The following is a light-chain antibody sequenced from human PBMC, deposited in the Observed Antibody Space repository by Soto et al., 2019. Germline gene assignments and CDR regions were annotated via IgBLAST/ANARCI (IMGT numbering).Light chain of an antibody. V-gene: IGKV3-20*01. Sequence: EIVLTQSPGTLSLSPEQRATLACRASRSVTSNYLAWYQQIPGQAPRLLIYGAASRATGIPDRFSGSGSGTDFTLTISRLEPEDYAVYYCQQYGSSPPTTFGQGTRLEIK. CDR2: GAA. CDR3: QQYGSSPPTT. J-gene: IGKJ5*01. CDR1: RSVTSNY.